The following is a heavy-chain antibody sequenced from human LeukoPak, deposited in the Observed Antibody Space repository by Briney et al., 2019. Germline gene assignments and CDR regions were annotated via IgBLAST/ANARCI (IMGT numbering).Heavy chain of an antibody. V-gene: IGHV3-30-3*01. Sequence: GGSLRLSCAASGFTFSSYAMHWVRQAPGKGLEWVAVISYDESNKYYADSVKGRFTIPRDNSKNTLYLQMNSLRAEDTAVYYCARDPELITADFDYWGQGTLVTVSS. CDR2: ISYDESNK. D-gene: IGHD3-10*01. CDR1: GFTFSSYA. CDR3: ARDPELITADFDY. J-gene: IGHJ4*02.